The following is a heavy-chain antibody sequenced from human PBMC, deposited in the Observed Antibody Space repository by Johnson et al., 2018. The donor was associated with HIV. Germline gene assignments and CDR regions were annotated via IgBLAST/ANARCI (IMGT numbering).Heavy chain of an antibody. D-gene: IGHD3-16*01. CDR3: AREATYYDDVWGSYAFDI. J-gene: IGHJ3*02. V-gene: IGHV3-66*01. Sequence: VQLVESGGGLVQPGGSLRLSCAASGFTVSSNYMSWVRQAPGKGLEWVSVIYSGGSTYYADSVKGRFTISRDNSKNPLYLQMNRLRAEDTAGYYCAREATYYDDVWGSYAFDIWGQGTMVTVSS. CDR1: GFTVSSNY. CDR2: IYSGGST.